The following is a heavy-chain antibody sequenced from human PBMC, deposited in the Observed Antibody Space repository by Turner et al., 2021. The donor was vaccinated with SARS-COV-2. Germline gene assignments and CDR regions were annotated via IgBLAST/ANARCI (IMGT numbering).Heavy chain of an antibody. V-gene: IGHV3-30*18. CDR2: ISYDGNNK. Sequence: QVQLVESGGGVVQPGRSLRLSCAASGFTFSSYGMHWVRQAPGKGLEWVAVISYDGNNKFYADSVKGRFTISRGNSKNTLYLQMNSLRAEDTAVYYCAKGFGDYVDYWGQGTLVTVSS. D-gene: IGHD3-16*01. J-gene: IGHJ4*02. CDR1: GFTFSSYG. CDR3: AKGFGDYVDY.